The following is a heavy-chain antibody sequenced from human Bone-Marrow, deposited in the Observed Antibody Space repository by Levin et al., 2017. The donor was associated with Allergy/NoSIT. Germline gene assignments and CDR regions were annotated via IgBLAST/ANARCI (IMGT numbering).Heavy chain of an antibody. CDR2: VKQDGSEK. D-gene: IGHD6-6*01. Sequence: GGSLRLSCAASGFTFSDCWMSWVRQAPGKGLEWVANVKQDGSEKYYVDSVKGRFTVSRDNAKNSLYLQMNSLRAEDTAIYYCAGGGPRPDYRSSFLFDWWGQGTLVTVSS. J-gene: IGHJ4*02. V-gene: IGHV3-7*01. CDR3: AGGGPRPDYRSSFLFDW. CDR1: GFTFSDCW.